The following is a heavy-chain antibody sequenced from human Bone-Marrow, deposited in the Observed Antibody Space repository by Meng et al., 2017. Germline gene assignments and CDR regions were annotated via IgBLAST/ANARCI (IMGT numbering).Heavy chain of an antibody. CDR2: IRSKAYGGTT. V-gene: IGHV3-49*03. CDR3: TLLGVGATYFDY. Sequence: GGSLRLSCTASGFTFGDYAMSWFRQAPGKGLEWVGFIRSKAYGGTTEYAASVKGRFTISRDDSKSIAYLQMNSLKTEDTAVYYCTLLGVGATYFDYWGQGTLVTVSS. CDR1: GFTFGDYA. D-gene: IGHD1-26*01. J-gene: IGHJ4*02.